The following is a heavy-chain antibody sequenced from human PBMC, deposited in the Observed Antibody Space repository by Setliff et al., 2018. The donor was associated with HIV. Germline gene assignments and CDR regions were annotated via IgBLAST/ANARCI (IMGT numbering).Heavy chain of an antibody. CDR1: GYDFSSYS. Sequence: ASVKVSCKASGYDFSSYSMMWVRRTPGQGLEWLGWISGLTGEVRLAKEFQGRVTLTTSAYTAYMELKSLRSEDRGVYYCARGGLGFLDWCLPDSWGQGTLVTVSS. CDR2: ISGLTGEV. D-gene: IGHD2-21*02. CDR3: ARGGLGFLDWCLPDS. V-gene: IGHV1-18*04. J-gene: IGHJ4*02.